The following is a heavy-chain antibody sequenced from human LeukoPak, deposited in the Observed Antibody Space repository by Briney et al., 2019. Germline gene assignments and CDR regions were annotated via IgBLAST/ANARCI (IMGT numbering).Heavy chain of an antibody. D-gene: IGHD6-19*01. J-gene: IGHJ4*02. Sequence: PSETLSLTCTVSGYSLSGGYYWGWIRPPPGKGLEWIGTIFQSVSTYYNRSLKRRGTTSVDTSKNQFSLKLSSVTAADTAVYYCARNNSNGFDFWSQGTLVTVSS. CDR1: GYSLSGGYY. CDR3: ARNNSNGFDF. V-gene: IGHV4-38-2*02. CDR2: IFQSVST.